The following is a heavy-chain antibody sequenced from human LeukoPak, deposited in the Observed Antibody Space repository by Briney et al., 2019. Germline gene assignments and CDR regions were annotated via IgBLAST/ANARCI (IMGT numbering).Heavy chain of an antibody. CDR1: GFTFDDYG. V-gene: IGHV3-20*04. D-gene: IGHD3-3*01. CDR3: AREPFYDFWSGYYTGCS. J-gene: IGHJ5*02. CDR2: INWNGGST. Sequence: GGSLRLSCAASGFTFDDYGMSWVRQAPGKGLEWVSGINWNGGSTGYADSVKGRFTISRDNAKSSLYLQMNSLRAEDTAVYYCAREPFYDFWSGYYTGCSWGQGTLVTVSS.